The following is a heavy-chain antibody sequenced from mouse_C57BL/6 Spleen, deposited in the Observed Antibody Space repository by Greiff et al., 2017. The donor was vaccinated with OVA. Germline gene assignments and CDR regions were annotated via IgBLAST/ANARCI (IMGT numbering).Heavy chain of an antibody. Sequence: VQLKQSGPGLAKPSQTLSLTCSVTGYSITSDYWNWIRKFPGNKLEYMGYISYSGSTYYNPSLKSRISITRDTSKNQYYLQLNSVTTEDTATYYCARYTAYYGSSYWYFDVWGTGTTVTVSS. J-gene: IGHJ1*03. CDR2: ISYSGST. CDR3: ARYTAYYGSSYWYFDV. V-gene: IGHV3-8*01. CDR1: GYSITSDY. D-gene: IGHD1-1*01.